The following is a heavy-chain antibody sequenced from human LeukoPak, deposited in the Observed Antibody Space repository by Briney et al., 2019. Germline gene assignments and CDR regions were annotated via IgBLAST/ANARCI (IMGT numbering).Heavy chain of an antibody. CDR1: GYTFTSYD. D-gene: IGHD2-2*03. CDR3: ARGFVDIVVVPAARTTYYYYYMDV. J-gene: IGHJ6*03. CDR2: MNPNSGNT. Sequence: ASVKVSCKASGYTFTSYDINWVRQATGQGLEWMVWMNPNSGNTGYAQKFQGRVTITRNTSISTAYMELSSLRSEDTAVYYCARGFVDIVVVPAARTTYYYYYMDVWGKGTTVTVSS. V-gene: IGHV1-8*03.